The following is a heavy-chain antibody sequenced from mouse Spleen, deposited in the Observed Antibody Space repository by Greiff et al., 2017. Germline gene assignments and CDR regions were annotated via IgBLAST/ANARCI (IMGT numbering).Heavy chain of an antibody. D-gene: IGHD6-1*01. J-gene: IGHJ1*01. CDR3: ARNGVGLHWYFDV. CDR1: GYTFTSYD. Sequence: QVQLQQSGPELVKPGASVKLSCKASGYTFTSYDINWVKQRPGQGLEWIGWIYPRDGSTKYNEKFKGKATLTVDTSSSTAYMELHSLTSEDSAVYFCARNGVGLHWYFDVWGAGTTVTVSS. V-gene: IGHV1-85*01. CDR2: IYPRDGST.